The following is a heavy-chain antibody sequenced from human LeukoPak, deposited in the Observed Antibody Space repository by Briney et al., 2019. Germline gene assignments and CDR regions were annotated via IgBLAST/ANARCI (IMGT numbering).Heavy chain of an antibody. D-gene: IGHD5-24*01. V-gene: IGHV4-59*12. Sequence: SETLSLTCTVSGGSIGSYSWNWIRQPPGKGLEWIGHIHYSGSTNYNPSLKSRVTISVDTSKNQFSLKLSSVTAADTAVYYCARGRWLQAKVLADYWGQGTLVTVSS. CDR1: GGSIGSYS. CDR3: ARGRWLQAKVLADY. J-gene: IGHJ4*02. CDR2: IHYSGST.